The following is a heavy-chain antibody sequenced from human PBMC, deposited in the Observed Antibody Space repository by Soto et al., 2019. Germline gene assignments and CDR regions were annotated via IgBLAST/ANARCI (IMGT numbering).Heavy chain of an antibody. D-gene: IGHD5-18*01. CDR2: VNHSGEA. Sequence: TSETLSLTCGVYGGSFRNYYWIWVRQPPGKGLEWIGEVNHSGEATYDPSLQSRVTMSLDTSKNQFSLKLTSVTAADTAFYYCARDIRGYSRAFDYWGQGIMVTVSS. J-gene: IGHJ4*02. V-gene: IGHV4-34*01. CDR3: ARDIRGYSRAFDY. CDR1: GGSFRNYY.